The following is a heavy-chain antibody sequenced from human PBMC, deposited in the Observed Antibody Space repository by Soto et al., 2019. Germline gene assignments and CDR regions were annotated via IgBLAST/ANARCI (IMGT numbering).Heavy chain of an antibody. CDR2: VSGYNDKT. CDR1: GYTFTNHG. D-gene: IGHD2-21*01. Sequence: ASXRVSCQAAGYTFTNHGISWVRQAPGQGLEWVGWVSGYNDKTKSAQKFQGRVTMTTDTSTSTAYMELRSLRSDDTAVYYCARDFYPVAYFFDYWGQGTLVTVSS. V-gene: IGHV1-18*04. J-gene: IGHJ4*02. CDR3: ARDFYPVAYFFDY.